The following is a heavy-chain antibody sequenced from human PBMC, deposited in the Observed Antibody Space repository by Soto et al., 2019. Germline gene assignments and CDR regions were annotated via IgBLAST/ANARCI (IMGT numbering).Heavy chain of an antibody. CDR1: GYTFTRHY. CDR3: ARSRAPGASDASDI. J-gene: IGHJ3*02. Sequence: QVQLVQSGAEVKKPGASVKVSCKASGYTFTRHYIYWMRQAPGEGLEWMGFINPSAGSPVYPQKFQGTVNMTSDTSTTTVYMELSSLRSEDTVVYYCARSRAPGASDASDIWGQGTMVTVSS. D-gene: IGHD2-8*02. CDR2: INPSAGSP. V-gene: IGHV1-46*01.